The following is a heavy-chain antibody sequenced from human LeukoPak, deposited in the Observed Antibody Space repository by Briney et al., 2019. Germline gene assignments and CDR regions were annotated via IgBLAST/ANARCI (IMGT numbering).Heavy chain of an antibody. J-gene: IGHJ4*02. CDR3: TRGPFTATGIADY. CDR2: ISNDASIT. Sequence: GGSLRLSCAASGFAFSGAWIHWVRRVLGKGLAWVSGISNDASITEYTGSVKGRFTISRDNDKKTVYLQMNSLRVEDTAMYYCTRGPFTATGIADYWGQGTLVTVSS. V-gene: IGHV3-74*03. CDR1: GFAFSGAW. D-gene: IGHD6-13*01.